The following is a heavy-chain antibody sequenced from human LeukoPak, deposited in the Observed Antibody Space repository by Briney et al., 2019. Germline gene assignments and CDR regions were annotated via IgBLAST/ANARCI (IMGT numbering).Heavy chain of an antibody. J-gene: IGHJ6*04. CDR1: GFTFSSYW. D-gene: IGHD3-10*02. Sequence: GGSLRLSCAASGFTFSSYWMHWVRQVPGKGLVWVSRINSDGSSTSYVDAVKGRFTISRDNAKNTLYLQMNSLRAEDTAVYYCAELGITMIGGVWGKGTTVTISS. V-gene: IGHV3-74*01. CDR2: INSDGSST. CDR3: AELGITMIGGV.